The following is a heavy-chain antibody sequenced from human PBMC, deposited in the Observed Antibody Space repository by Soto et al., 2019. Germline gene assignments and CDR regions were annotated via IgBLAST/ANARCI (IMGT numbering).Heavy chain of an antibody. CDR2: IHSTGTS. J-gene: IGHJ6*02. CDR3: ARVYGTGSGDGMDV. CDR1: GGSISIGGYY. V-gene: IGHV4-31*03. Sequence: QVQLQESGPGLVKPSQTLSLTCTVSGGSISIGGYYWSWIRQHAGKGLEWIGYIHSTGTSYYNPSLKSRVTMSVDTSKNQVSLRLSSLTAADTAVYYCARVYGTGSGDGMDVWGQGTTVTVCS. D-gene: IGHD3-10*01.